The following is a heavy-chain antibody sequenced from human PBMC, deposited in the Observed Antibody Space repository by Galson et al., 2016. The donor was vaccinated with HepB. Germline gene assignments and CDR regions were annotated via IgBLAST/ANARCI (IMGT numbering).Heavy chain of an antibody. CDR3: AKDQEYLDL. J-gene: IGHJ2*01. CDR2: ISTGNTFT. Sequence: SLRLSCAASQLTLTNNAMSWIRQAPGKGLEWISYISTGNTFTKYAGAVEGRFTISRDGAKNSLYLQMNSLRAEDTGVYYCAKDQEYLDLWGRGTLVTVSS. CDR1: QLTLTNNA. V-gene: IGHV3-11*05.